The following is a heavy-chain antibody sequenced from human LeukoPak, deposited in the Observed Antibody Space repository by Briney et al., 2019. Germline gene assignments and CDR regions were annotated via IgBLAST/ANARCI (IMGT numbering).Heavy chain of an antibody. CDR2: ISSIGSTI. CDR3: ARSSSGYDSSGGY. V-gene: IGHV3-11*04. Sequence: GGSLRLSCAASGFTFSDYYMSWIRKGPGKGLEWGSYISSIGSTIYYADSVKGRFTISRDNAKNSLYLQMNSLRAEDTAVYYCARSSSGYDSSGGYWGQGTLVTVSS. CDR1: GFTFSDYY. D-gene: IGHD3-22*01. J-gene: IGHJ4*02.